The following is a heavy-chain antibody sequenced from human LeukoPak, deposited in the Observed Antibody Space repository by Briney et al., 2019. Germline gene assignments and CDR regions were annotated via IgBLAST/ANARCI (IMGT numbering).Heavy chain of an antibody. CDR1: GGSFSGYY. D-gene: IGHD5-12*01. Sequence: KPSETLSLTCAVYGGSFSGYYWNWIRQPPGKGLEWIGEINHDRIIHYNPSLKSRVTISVDTSKNQFSLKLTSVTAADTAVYYCARASLNPQDWLRLYYFDYWGQGPLVTVSS. V-gene: IGHV4-34*01. CDR3: ARASLNPQDWLRLYYFDY. CDR2: INHDRII. J-gene: IGHJ4*02.